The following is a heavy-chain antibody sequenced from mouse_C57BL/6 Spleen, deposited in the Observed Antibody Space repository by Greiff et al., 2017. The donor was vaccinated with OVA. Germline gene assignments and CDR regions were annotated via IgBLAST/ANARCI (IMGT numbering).Heavy chain of an antibody. V-gene: IGHV1-64*01. CDR3: ARAGNLYYYALDY. CDR1: GYTFTSYW. Sequence: QVQLQQPGAELVKPGASVKLSCKASGYTFTSYWMHWVKQRPGQGLEWIGMIHPNSGSTNYNEKFKSKATLTVDKSSSTAYMQLSSLTSEDSAVYYCARAGNLYYYALDYWSQGTSVTVSS. J-gene: IGHJ4*01. CDR2: IHPNSGST.